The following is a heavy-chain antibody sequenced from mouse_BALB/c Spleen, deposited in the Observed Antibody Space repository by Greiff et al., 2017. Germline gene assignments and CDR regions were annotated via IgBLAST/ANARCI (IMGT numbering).Heavy chain of an antibody. V-gene: IGHV3-6*02. D-gene: IGHD1-1*01. J-gene: IGHJ3*01. Sequence: EVQLQESGPGLVKPSQSLSLSCSVTGYSFTSGYFWNWIRQFPGNQLEWMVYISYDGSNNYNPTLKNRISITRDTSKNQFFLKLNSVTTEDTATYYCARGEYYYGSICAYWGQGTLVTVSA. CDR3: ARGEYYYGSICAY. CDR1: GYSFTSGYF. CDR2: ISYDGSN.